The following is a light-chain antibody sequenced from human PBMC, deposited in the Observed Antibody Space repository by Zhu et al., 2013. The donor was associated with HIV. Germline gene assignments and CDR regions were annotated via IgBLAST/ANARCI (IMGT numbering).Light chain of an antibody. CDR1: QSITYS. CDR3: QQANSFPPWT. V-gene: IGKV1-5*03. J-gene: IGKJ1*01. Sequence: DIQMTQSPSTLSASVGDRVTITCRASQSITYSLAWYQQKPGKVPKLLIYKASNLESGVPSRFSASGSGTQFTLTITGLQPEDSGTYYCQQANSFPPWTFGQGTRIEI. CDR2: KAS.